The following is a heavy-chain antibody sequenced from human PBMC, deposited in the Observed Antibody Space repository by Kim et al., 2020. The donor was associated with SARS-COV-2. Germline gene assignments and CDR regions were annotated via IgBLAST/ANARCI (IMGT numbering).Heavy chain of an antibody. CDR3: ARGVAATFGYYYYYYGMDV. V-gene: IGHV3-53*01. D-gene: IGHD2-15*01. CDR2: IYSGGST. CDR1: GFTVSSNY. J-gene: IGHJ6*02. Sequence: GGSLRLSCAASGFTVSSNYMSWVRQAPGKGLEWVSVIYSGGSTYYADSVKGRFTISRDNSKNTLYLQMNSLRAEDTAVYYCARGVAATFGYYYYYYGMDVWGQGTTVTVSS.